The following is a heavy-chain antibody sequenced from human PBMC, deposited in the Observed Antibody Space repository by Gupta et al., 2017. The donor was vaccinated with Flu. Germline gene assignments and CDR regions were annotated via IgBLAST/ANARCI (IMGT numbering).Heavy chain of an antibody. D-gene: IGHD2-2*01. J-gene: IGHJ5*02. CDR1: GGSISSGSYY. V-gene: IGHV4-61*02. CDR2: IYTSGST. CDR3: ARGVVVVPAAIFYNWFDP. Sequence: QVQLQESGPGLVKPSQTLSLTCTVSGGSISSGSYYWSWIRQPAGKGLEWIGRIYTSGSTNYNPSLKSRVTISVDTSKNQFSLKLSSVTAADTAVYYCARGVVVVPAAIFYNWFDPWGQGTLVTVSS.